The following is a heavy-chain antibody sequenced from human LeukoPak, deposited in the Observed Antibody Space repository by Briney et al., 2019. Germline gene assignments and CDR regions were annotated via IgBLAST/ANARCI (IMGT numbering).Heavy chain of an antibody. CDR1: GYTFTSYA. J-gene: IGHJ4*02. Sequence: ASVKVSCKASGYTFTSYAMHWVRQAPGQRLEWMGWINAGNGNTKYSQEFQGRVTITRDTSASTAYMELSSLRSEDMAVYYCARGWGIYSGYDLPLFDYWGQGTLVTVSS. CDR2: INAGNGNT. V-gene: IGHV1-3*03. D-gene: IGHD5-12*01. CDR3: ARGWGIYSGYDLPLFDY.